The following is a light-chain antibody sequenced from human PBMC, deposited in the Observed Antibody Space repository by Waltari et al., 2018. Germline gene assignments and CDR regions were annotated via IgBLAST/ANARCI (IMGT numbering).Light chain of an antibody. CDR2: DAS. J-gene: IGKJ4*01. CDR1: QSVTNY. CDR3: QQRSKWPLT. V-gene: IGKV3-11*01. Sequence: DIVLTQSTATLSLSPGERATLSCRASQSVTNYLAWYQHKPGQAPRLLIYDASNRATGIPARFSGSGSGTDFTLTISNLEPEDSAVYYCQQRSKWPLTFGRGTKVEIK.